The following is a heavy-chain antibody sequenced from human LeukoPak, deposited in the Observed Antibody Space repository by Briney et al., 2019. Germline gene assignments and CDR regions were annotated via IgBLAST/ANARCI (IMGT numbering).Heavy chain of an antibody. V-gene: IGHV3-23*01. J-gene: IGHJ4*02. D-gene: IGHD3-9*01. CDR3: AKRGVTGYKEAFDY. CDR1: GFTFSSYA. CDR2: VSGSGGST. Sequence: GGSLRLSCAASGFTFSSYAMSWVRQAPGKGLEWVSAVSGSGGSTYYADSVEGRFTISRDNSKDTLHLQMNSLRAEDTAVYYCAKRGVTGYKEAFDYWGQGTLVTVSS.